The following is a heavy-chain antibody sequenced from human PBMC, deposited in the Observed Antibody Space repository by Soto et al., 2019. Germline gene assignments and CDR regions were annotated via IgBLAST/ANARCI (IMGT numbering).Heavy chain of an antibody. CDR2: IIPILGIA. J-gene: IGHJ5*02. D-gene: IGHD6-6*01. CDR3: ARVGQLDIKRPRKKYNWFDP. CDR1: GGTFSSYT. Sequence: SVKVSCKASGGTFSSYTISWVRQAPGQGLEWMGRIIPILGIANYAQKFQGRVTITADTSKNQFSLQLNSVTPEDTAVYYCARVGQLDIKRPRKKYNWFDPWGQGTLVTVSS. V-gene: IGHV1-69*02.